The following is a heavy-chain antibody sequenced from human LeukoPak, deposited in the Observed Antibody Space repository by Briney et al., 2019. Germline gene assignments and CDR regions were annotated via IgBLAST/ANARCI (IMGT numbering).Heavy chain of an antibody. CDR2: IYPGDSDT. D-gene: IGHD3-3*01. CDR1: GYGFTSYW. Sequence: GESLKISCKGSGYGFTSYWIGWVRQMPGKGLEWMGIIYPGDSDTRYSPSFQGQVTISADKSISTAYLQWSSLKASDTAMYYCARHRGDYDFWSGYSRPGISRANWFDPWGQGTLVTVSS. CDR3: ARHRGDYDFWSGYSRPGISRANWFDP. J-gene: IGHJ5*02. V-gene: IGHV5-51*01.